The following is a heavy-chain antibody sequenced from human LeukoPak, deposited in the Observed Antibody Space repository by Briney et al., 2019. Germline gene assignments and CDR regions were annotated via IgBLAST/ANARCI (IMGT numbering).Heavy chain of an antibody. Sequence: GGSLRLSCAASGFTFSSSWMTWVRQAPGKGLEWVAHINEDGSDKYYVDSVTGRFSISRNNTKNSLYLQMSSLRAEDTAVYYCATWSNAWEFDYWGQGTLVSVSS. D-gene: IGHD1-26*01. V-gene: IGHV3-7*05. J-gene: IGHJ4*02. CDR2: INEDGSDK. CDR3: ATWSNAWEFDY. CDR1: GFTFSSSW.